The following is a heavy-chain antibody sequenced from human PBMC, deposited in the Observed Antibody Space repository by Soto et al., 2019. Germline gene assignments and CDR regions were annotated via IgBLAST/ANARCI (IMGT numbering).Heavy chain of an antibody. Sequence: GASVKVSCKASGGTFSRYAISWVRQAPGQGLEWMGGIIPIFGTANYAQKFQGRVTITADESTSTAYMELSSLRSEDTAVYYCARGIVVVKYYYYYGMDVWGQGTTVTVSS. D-gene: IGHD3-22*01. CDR2: IIPIFGTA. J-gene: IGHJ6*02. V-gene: IGHV1-69*13. CDR3: ARGIVVVKYYYYYGMDV. CDR1: GGTFSRYA.